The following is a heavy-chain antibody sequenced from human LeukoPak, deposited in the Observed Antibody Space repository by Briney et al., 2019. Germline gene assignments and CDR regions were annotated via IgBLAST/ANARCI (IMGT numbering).Heavy chain of an antibody. J-gene: IGHJ4*02. V-gene: IGHV3-23*01. CDR2: ISSSGGST. CDR1: GFTFSSYA. Sequence: GGSLRLSCAASGFTFSSYAMSWVRQAPGKGLEWVSAISSSGGSTYYADSVKGRFTISRDNSKNTLYLQMNSLRAEDTAVYYCAKDGNGYDFWSGYYGYFDYWGQGTLVTVSS. CDR3: AKDGNGYDFWSGYYGYFDY. D-gene: IGHD3-3*01.